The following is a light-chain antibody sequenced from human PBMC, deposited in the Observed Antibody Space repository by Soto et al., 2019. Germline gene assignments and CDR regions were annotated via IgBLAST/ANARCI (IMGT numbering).Light chain of an antibody. V-gene: IGKV3-11*01. CDR2: DAS. CDR3: QQRSNWPLT. J-gene: IGKJ4*01. CDR1: QSVSTY. Sequence: EIVLTQSPATLSFSPGERAILSCRASQSVSTYLAWYQQKPGQAPRFLIYDASNRATGIPARFSGSGSGTDFTLTISSLEPEDFAIYYCQQRSNWPLTFGGGTKVDIK.